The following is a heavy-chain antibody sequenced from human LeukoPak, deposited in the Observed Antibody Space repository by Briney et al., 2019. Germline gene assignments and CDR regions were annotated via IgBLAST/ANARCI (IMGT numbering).Heavy chain of an antibody. V-gene: IGHV3-23*01. D-gene: IGHD3-3*01. J-gene: IGHJ4*02. CDR2: ISDSGGST. CDR3: AKGYFWSGYYVYAGFDY. Sequence: GGSLRLSCAASGFTFSTYAMSWVRQAPGKGLEWVSGISDSGGSTYYADSVKGRFTISRDNSKNMLYLQMNILRAEDTAVYFCAKGYFWSGYYVYAGFDYWGQGTLVTVSS. CDR1: GFTFSTYA.